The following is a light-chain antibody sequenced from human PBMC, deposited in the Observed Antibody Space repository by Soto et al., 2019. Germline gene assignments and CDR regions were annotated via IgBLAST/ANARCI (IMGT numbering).Light chain of an antibody. Sequence: EVVMTQSPSTLSVSPGDRVTVSCRASQSVGTNLVWYQQKPGQAPRVIIYGASTRATGIPARFSGSGSGTEFTLNITRLQSEDVALYRCQQYDHWPTFGQGTKLDIK. CDR3: QQYDHWPT. J-gene: IGKJ2*01. CDR1: QSVGTN. CDR2: GAS. V-gene: IGKV3-15*01.